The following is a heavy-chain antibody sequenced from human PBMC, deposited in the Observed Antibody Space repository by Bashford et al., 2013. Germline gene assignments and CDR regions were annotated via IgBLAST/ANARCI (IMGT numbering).Heavy chain of an antibody. CDR2: ISSSSSTI. CDR1: GFTFSSYS. D-gene: IGHD6-6*01. J-gene: IGHJ6*02. V-gene: IGHV3-48*01. CDR3: ARKEDFKRIAARPMGRYYYGMDV. Sequence: GGSLRLSCAASGFTFSSYSMNWVRQAPGKGLEWVSYISSSSSTIYYADSVKGRFTISRDNAKNSLYLQMNSLRAEDTAVYYCARKEDFKRIAARPMGRYYYGMDVWGQGDHGHRLL.